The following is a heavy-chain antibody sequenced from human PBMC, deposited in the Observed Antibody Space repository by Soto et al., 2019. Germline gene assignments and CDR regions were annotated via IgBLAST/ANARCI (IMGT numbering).Heavy chain of an antibody. D-gene: IGHD6-13*01. CDR1: GYTFTSYA. CDR3: ARDGIAAANDY. V-gene: IGHV1-3*01. CDR2: INAGNGNT. J-gene: IGHJ4*02. Sequence: QVQLVQSGAEVKKPGASGKVSCKASGYTFTSYAMHWVRQAPGQRLEWMGWINAGNGNTKYSQKFQGRVTITRDTSASTAYMELSSLRSEDTAVYYSARDGIAAANDYCGQGTLVTVSS.